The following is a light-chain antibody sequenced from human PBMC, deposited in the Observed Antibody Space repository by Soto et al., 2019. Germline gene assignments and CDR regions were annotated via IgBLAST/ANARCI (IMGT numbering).Light chain of an antibody. V-gene: IGKV1-33*01. CDR1: QDIKNY. Sequence: DIQMTQSPSSLSASVGDRVTITCQASQDIKNYLNWYQQKSGKAPKLLIYDASDLETGVPSRFSGSGSGTDFTLTISNLQPEDFATYYCQESSSGPPFTFGPGTKVDIK. J-gene: IGKJ3*01. CDR2: DAS. CDR3: QESSSGPPFT.